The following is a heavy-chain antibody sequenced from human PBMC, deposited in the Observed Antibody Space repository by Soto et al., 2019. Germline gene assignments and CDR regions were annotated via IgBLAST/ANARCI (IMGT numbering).Heavy chain of an antibody. CDR2: IIPIFGTA. CDR3: ARDNIVVVVAAAYYYYYGMDV. Sequence: QVQLVQSGAEVKKPGSSVKVSCKASGGTFSSYAISWVRQAPGQGLEWMGGIIPIFGTANYAQKFQGRVTITADESTSTAYMELGSLRSEDTAVYYCARDNIVVVVAAAYYYYYGMDVWGQGTTVTVSS. J-gene: IGHJ6*02. CDR1: GGTFSSYA. D-gene: IGHD2-15*01. V-gene: IGHV1-69*01.